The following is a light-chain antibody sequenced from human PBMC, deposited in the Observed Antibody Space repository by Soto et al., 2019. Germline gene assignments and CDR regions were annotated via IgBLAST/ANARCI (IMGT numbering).Light chain of an antibody. CDR1: QSVSSN. Sequence: EIVMTQSPATLSVSPGERATLSCRASQSVSSNLAWYQQKPGQAPRLLIYGASSRATGIPARFIGSGSGTEFTLTISSLQSEDFAVYYCQQYNNWPLYTFGQVTKLEIK. CDR2: GAS. J-gene: IGKJ2*01. CDR3: QQYNNWPLYT. V-gene: IGKV3-15*01.